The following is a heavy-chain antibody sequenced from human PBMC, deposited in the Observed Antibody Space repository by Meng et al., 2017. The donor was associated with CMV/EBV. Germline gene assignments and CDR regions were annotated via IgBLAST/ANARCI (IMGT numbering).Heavy chain of an antibody. Sequence: GESLKISCAASGFTFSSYWMSWVRQAPGKGLEWVANIKQDGSEKYYVDFVKGRFTISRDNAKNSLYLQMNSLRAEDTAVYYCARVSDFWTEEGLDYWGQGTLVTVSS. J-gene: IGHJ4*02. CDR2: IKQDGSEK. CDR1: GFTFSSYW. D-gene: IGHD3-3*01. V-gene: IGHV3-7*01. CDR3: ARVSDFWTEEGLDY.